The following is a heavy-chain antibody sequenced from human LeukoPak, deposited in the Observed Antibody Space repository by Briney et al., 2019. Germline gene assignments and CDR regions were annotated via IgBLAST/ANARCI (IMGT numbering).Heavy chain of an antibody. CDR3: AREAHSSSYFDY. J-gene: IGHJ4*02. CDR2: IYYSGST. D-gene: IGHD6-6*01. V-gene: IGHV4-59*01. CDR1: GGSISSYY. Sequence: SETLSLTCTVSGGSISSYYWSWIRQPPGKGLEWIGYIYYSGSTNYNPSLKSRVTISVDTSKNQFSLKLSSVTAADTAVYYCAREAHSSSYFDYWGQGTLVTASS.